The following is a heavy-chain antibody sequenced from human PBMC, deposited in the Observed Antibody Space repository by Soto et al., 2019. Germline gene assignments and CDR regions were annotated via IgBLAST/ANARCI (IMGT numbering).Heavy chain of an antibody. CDR1: VFSISSYY. J-gene: IGHJ4*02. D-gene: IGHD6-6*01. Sequence: PSETRSITCTGSVFSISSYYWSWIRQPPGKGLEWIGYIYYSGSTNYNPSLKSRVTISVDTSKNQFSLKLSSVTAADTAVYYCARIGAARTGFDYWGQGTLVTVSS. CDR2: IYYSGST. V-gene: IGHV4-59*01. CDR3: ARIGAARTGFDY.